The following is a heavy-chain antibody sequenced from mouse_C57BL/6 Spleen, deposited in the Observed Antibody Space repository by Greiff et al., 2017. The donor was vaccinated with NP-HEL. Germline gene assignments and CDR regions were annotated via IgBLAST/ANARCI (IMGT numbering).Heavy chain of an antibody. J-gene: IGHJ4*01. CDR2: IDPENGDT. Sequence: EVQLQQSGAELVRPGASVKLSCTASGFNIKDDYMHWVKQRPEQGLEWIGWIDPENGDTEYASKFQGKATITADTSSNTAYLQLSSLTSEDTAVYYCTTGHYGSSGPYYYAMDYWGQGTSVTVSS. D-gene: IGHD1-1*01. CDR3: TTGHYGSSGPYYYAMDY. V-gene: IGHV14-4*01. CDR1: GFNIKDDY.